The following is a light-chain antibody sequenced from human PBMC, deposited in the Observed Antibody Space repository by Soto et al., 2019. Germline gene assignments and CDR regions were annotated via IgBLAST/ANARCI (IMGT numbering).Light chain of an antibody. CDR1: SSNIGSNY. V-gene: IGLV1-51*01. CDR3: GAWDHSLNVGV. CDR2: DKN. J-gene: IGLJ3*02. Sequence: QSVLTQPPSVSAAPGQKVIISCSGSSSNIGSNYVSWYQQLPGTAPKLLIYDKNERPSWIPDRFSASKSGTSATLGITGLQTGDEADYYCGAWDHSLNVGVFGGGTKLTVL.